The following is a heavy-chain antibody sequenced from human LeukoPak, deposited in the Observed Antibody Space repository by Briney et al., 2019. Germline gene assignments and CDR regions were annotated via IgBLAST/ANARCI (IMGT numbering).Heavy chain of an antibody. J-gene: IGHJ6*03. CDR2: INPNSGGT. V-gene: IGHV1-2*02. CDR3: ARVSIAVAGDYYYYYMDV. D-gene: IGHD6-19*01. CDR1: GYTFTGYY. Sequence: GASVKVSCKASGYTFTGYYMHWVRQAPGQGLEWMGWINPNSGGTNYAQKLQGRVTMTTDTSTSTAYMELRSLRSDDTAVYYCARVSIAVAGDYYYYYMDVWGKGTTVTVSS.